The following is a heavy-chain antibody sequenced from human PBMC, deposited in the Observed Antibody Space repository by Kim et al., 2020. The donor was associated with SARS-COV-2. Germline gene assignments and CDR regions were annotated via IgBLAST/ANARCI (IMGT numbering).Heavy chain of an antibody. D-gene: IGHD1-26*01. CDR2: IYSSGIT. CDR1: DDSTSYYY. J-gene: IGHJ5*02. V-gene: IGHV4-4*07. CDR3: VRDGSTNRDNWFDP. Sequence: SETLSLTCAISDDSTSYYYWSWIRQPAGKGLEWIGRIYSSGITNYNPSLRGRVTMSLDTSRNQFSLGLTSVTAADTAVYYCVRDGSTNRDNWFDPWGQG.